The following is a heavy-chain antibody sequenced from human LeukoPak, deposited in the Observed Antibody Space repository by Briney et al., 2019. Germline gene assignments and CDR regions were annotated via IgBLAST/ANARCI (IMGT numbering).Heavy chain of an antibody. V-gene: IGHV1-24*01. D-gene: IGHD3-9*01. CDR3: ATRTTLLRYFDWLFHPFDY. J-gene: IGHJ4*02. Sequence: ASVKVSCKVSGYTLTELSMHWVRQAPGKGLEWXXGFDPEDGETIYAQKFQGRVTMTEDTSTDTAYMELSSLRSEDTAVYYCATRTTLLRYFDWLFHPFDYWGQGTLVTVSS. CDR2: FDPEDGET. CDR1: GYTLTELS.